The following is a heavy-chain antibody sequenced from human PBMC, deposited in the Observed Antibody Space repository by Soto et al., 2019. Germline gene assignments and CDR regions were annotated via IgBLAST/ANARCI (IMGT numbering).Heavy chain of an antibody. Sequence: ASVKVSCKASGYTFTSYDINCVRQATGQGLEWMGWMNPNSGNTGYAQKFQGRVTMTRNTSISTAYMELSSLRSEDTAVYYCARLPPVAGPFDYWGQGTLVTVSS. J-gene: IGHJ4*02. CDR1: GYTFTSYD. V-gene: IGHV1-8*01. D-gene: IGHD6-19*01. CDR3: ARLPPVAGPFDY. CDR2: MNPNSGNT.